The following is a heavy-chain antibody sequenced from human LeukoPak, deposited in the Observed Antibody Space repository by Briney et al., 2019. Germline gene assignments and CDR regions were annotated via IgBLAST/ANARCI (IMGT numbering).Heavy chain of an antibody. CDR2: MKEDGSQE. CDR3: ARYSYKHDC. J-gene: IGHJ4*02. Sequence: GGSPRLSCAASGFTFSHYWMTWVRQAPWKGLEWVANMKEDGSQETYVDSVKGRFTISRDNAKNSLYLQMNNVRAEDTAVYYCARYSYKHDCWGQGTLVTVSS. V-gene: IGHV3-7*01. CDR1: GFTFSHYW. D-gene: IGHD2-15*01.